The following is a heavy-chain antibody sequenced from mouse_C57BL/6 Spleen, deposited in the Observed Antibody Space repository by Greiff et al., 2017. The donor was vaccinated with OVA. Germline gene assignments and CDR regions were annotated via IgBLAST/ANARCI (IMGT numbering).Heavy chain of an antibody. D-gene: IGHD1-1*01. CDR1: GFSLTSYG. Sequence: QVQLQQSGPGLVQPSQSLSITCTVSGFSLTSYGVHWVRQPPGKGLEWLGVIWSGGSTDYNAAFISRLSISKDNSKSQVFFKMNSLQADDTAIYYCAKNPDYYGSAWFAYWGQGTLVTVSA. CDR2: IWSGGST. J-gene: IGHJ3*01. CDR3: AKNPDYYGSAWFAY. V-gene: IGHV2-4*01.